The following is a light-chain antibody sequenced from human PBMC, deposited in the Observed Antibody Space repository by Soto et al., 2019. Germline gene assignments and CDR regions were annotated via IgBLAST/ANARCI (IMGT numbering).Light chain of an antibody. J-gene: IGLJ3*02. CDR3: SSYVTNSPLAV. V-gene: IGLV2-14*03. CDR2: DVS. CDR1: SSDVGGYNY. Sequence: QSALTQPASVSGSPGQSITISCTGTSSDVGGYNYVSWYQQHPGNAPKLVIFDVSNRPSGVSNRFSGSKSGNTASLNISGLQAEDEADYYCSSYVTNSPLAVFGGGTKVTVL.